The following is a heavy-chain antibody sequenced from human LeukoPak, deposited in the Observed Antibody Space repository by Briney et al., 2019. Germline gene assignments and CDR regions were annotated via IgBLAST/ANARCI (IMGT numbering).Heavy chain of an antibody. CDR1: GGSVSSGSYY. Sequence: PSETLSLTCTVSGGSVSSGSYYWSWIRQPPGKGLEWIGYIYYSGSTNYNPSLKSRVTISVDTSKNQFSLKLSFVTAADTAVYYCARDVNYYDSSGYPLPWGQGTLVTVSS. CDR2: IYYSGST. V-gene: IGHV4-61*01. J-gene: IGHJ5*02. CDR3: ARDVNYYDSSGYPLP. D-gene: IGHD3-22*01.